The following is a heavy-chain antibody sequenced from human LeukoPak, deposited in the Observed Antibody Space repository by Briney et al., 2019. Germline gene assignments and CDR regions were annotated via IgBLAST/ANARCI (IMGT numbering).Heavy chain of an antibody. CDR3: AKAKGAGYSSSWGGMGDY. CDR1: GFTFSSYS. V-gene: IGHV3-43*02. J-gene: IGHJ4*02. Sequence: GGSLRLSCAASGFTFSSYSMNWVRQAPGKGLEWVSLISGDGGSTYYADSVKGRFTISRDNSKNSLYLQMNSLRTEDTALYYCAKAKGAGYSSSWGGMGDYWGQGTLVTVSS. D-gene: IGHD6-13*01. CDR2: ISGDGGST.